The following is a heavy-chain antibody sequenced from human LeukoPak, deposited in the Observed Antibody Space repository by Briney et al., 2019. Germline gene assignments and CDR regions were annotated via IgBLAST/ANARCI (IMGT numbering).Heavy chain of an antibody. D-gene: IGHD3-22*01. Sequence: PSETLSLTCSVYGDSISNRMFYWAWVRQSPGKGLQWIENIFYSGTTYYSPSLKGRVTISVDTSRNEFSLRLSSVTAADTAVYYCAREVNGCDSRGQSDQWGQGTLVIVSS. CDR2: IFYSGTT. J-gene: IGHJ4*02. CDR1: GDSISNRMFY. V-gene: IGHV4-39*07. CDR3: AREVNGCDSRGQSDQ.